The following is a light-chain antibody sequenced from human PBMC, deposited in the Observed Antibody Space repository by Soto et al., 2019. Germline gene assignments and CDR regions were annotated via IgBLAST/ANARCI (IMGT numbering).Light chain of an antibody. CDR1: SSDVGGYKY. CDR3: SSYTRQSTYV. CDR2: EVN. J-gene: IGLJ1*01. V-gene: IGLV2-14*03. Sequence: QSALTRPASVSGSPGQSITISCTGTSSDVGGYKYVSWFQQYPGKVPKLIIYEVNDRPSGVSNRFSASKSGNTASLTISGLQAEDEADYYCSSYTRQSTYVFGTGTKVTVL.